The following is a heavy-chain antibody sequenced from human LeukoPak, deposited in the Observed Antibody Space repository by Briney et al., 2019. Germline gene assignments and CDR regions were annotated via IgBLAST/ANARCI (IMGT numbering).Heavy chain of an antibody. CDR3: AKWGDYDVLTGYYDPDY. CDR1: GFTFSNYA. Sequence: PGASLRLSCAASGFTFSNYAMSWVRQAPGKRLEWVSAITGSGGGTYYADSVKGRFTISRDNSKNTLYLQMNSLRAEDTAVYYCAKWGDYDVLTGYYDPDYWGQGTLVTVSS. J-gene: IGHJ4*02. D-gene: IGHD3-9*01. V-gene: IGHV3-23*01. CDR2: ITGSGGGT.